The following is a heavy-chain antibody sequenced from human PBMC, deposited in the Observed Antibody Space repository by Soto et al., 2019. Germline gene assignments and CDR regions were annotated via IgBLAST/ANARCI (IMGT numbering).Heavy chain of an antibody. CDR2: IYHSGST. Sequence: SETLSLTCGVSDYSISSGYYWGWIRQPPGKGLEWIGNIYHSGSTHYNPALKSRVTISVDTSKNQFSLKLKSVTAADTAVYYCTRRGSSGTPVDYWGQGTLVSVSS. D-gene: IGHD1-26*01. J-gene: IGHJ4*02. V-gene: IGHV4-38-2*01. CDR3: TRRGSSGTPVDY. CDR1: DYSISSGYY.